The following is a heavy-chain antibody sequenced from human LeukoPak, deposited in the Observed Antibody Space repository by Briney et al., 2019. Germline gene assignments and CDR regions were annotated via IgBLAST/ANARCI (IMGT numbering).Heavy chain of an antibody. CDR1: GGSFSGYY. Sequence: SETLSLTCAVYGGSFSGYYWSWIRQPPGKGLEWIGEINHSGSTNYNSSLKSRVTISVDTSKNQFSLKLSSVTAADTAVYYCARVRITMVRGVIRKYNWFDPWGQGTLVTVSS. CDR2: INHSGST. CDR3: ARVRITMVRGVIRKYNWFDP. V-gene: IGHV4-34*01. J-gene: IGHJ5*02. D-gene: IGHD3-10*01.